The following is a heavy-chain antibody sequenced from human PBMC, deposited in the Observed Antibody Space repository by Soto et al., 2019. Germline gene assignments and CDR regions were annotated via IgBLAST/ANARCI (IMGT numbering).Heavy chain of an antibody. CDR1: GGSISSGGYY. Sequence: SETLSLTCTVSGGSISSGGYYWSWIRQHPGKGLEWIGYIYYSGSTYYNPSLKSRVTISVDTSKNHFSLKLSSVTAADTAVYYCARRYGDQFDYWGQGTLVTVSS. CDR3: ARRYGDQFDY. V-gene: IGHV4-31*03. CDR2: IYYSGST. D-gene: IGHD4-17*01. J-gene: IGHJ4*02.